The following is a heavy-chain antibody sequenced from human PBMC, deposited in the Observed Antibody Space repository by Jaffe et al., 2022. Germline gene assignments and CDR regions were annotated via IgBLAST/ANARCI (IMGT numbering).Heavy chain of an antibody. D-gene: IGHD5-12*01. Sequence: EVQLVQSGAEVKKPGESLKISCKGSGYSFTSYWIGWVRQMPGKGLEWMGIIYPGDSDTRYSPSFQGQVTISADKSISTAYLQWSSLKASDTAMYYCVRRVEMATQSRLQDYYYYYYMDVWGKGTTVTVSS. V-gene: IGHV5-51*03. CDR3: VRRVEMATQSRLQDYYYYYYMDV. CDR1: GYSFTSYW. J-gene: IGHJ6*03. CDR2: IYPGDSDT.